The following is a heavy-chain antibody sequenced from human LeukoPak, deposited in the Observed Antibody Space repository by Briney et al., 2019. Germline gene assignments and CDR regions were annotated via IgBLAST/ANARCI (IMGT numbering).Heavy chain of an antibody. Sequence: APVKVSCKASGYSFNTYGISWVRQAPGQGLEWMGWVSADNGETNYAQKFQGRVTMTTDTSTSTAYMELRSLRSDDTAVYYCARDYQLLLLWDCFDPWGQGTLVSVSS. CDR3: ARDYQLLLLWDCFDP. CDR2: VSADNGET. CDR1: GYSFNTYG. D-gene: IGHD2-2*01. V-gene: IGHV1-18*01. J-gene: IGHJ5*02.